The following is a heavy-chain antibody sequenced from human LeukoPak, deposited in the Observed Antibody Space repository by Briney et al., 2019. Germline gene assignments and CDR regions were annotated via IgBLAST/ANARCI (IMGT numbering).Heavy chain of an antibody. V-gene: IGHV3-23*01. Sequence: GGSLRLSCATSGFTFSNYWMHWVRQVPGKGLEWVSHITGGGDGTYYADSVRGRFTISRDNSRNTLYLQMNSLRAEDTATYYCARDAYAVADFWGHGTLVTVSS. J-gene: IGHJ4*01. CDR2: ITGGGDGT. CDR3: ARDAYAVADF. CDR1: GFTFSNYW. D-gene: IGHD4-17*01.